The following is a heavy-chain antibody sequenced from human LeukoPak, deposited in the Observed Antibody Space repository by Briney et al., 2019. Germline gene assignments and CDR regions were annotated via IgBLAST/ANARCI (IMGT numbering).Heavy chain of an antibody. D-gene: IGHD2-2*02. CDR1: GGSISSYY. J-gene: IGHJ4*02. V-gene: IGHV4-59*01. CDR3: ASSPYCSSTSRYTINN. Sequence: PSETLSLTCTVSGGSISSYYWSWIRQPPGKGLEWIGYIYYSGSTNYNPSLKSRVTISVDTSKNQFSLKLSSVTAADTAVYYCASSPYCSSTSRYTINNWGQGTLVTVSS. CDR2: IYYSGST.